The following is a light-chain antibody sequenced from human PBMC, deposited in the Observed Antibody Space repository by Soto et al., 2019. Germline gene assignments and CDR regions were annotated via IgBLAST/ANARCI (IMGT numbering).Light chain of an antibody. CDR1: TSNIGSNT. CDR2: SNN. CDR3: AAWDDSLSVYV. J-gene: IGLJ1*01. Sequence: QSVLTQPPSASGTPGQRGTISCSGSTSNIGSNTVNWYQQLPGTAPKLLIYSNNQRPSGVPDRFSGSKSGTSASLDISGLQSEDEADYYCAAWDDSLSVYVFGSGTKLTVL. V-gene: IGLV1-44*01.